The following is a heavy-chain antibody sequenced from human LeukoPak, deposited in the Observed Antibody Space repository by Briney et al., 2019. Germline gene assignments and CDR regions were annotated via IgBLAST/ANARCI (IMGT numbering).Heavy chain of an antibody. CDR1: GYTFTGYY. J-gene: IGHJ5*02. CDR2: INPNSGGT. V-gene: IGHV1-2*02. D-gene: IGHD2-15*01. CDR3: ARDNYCSGGSCDWFDP. Sequence: ASVKVSCKASGYTFTGYYMHWVRQAPGQGLEWMGWINPNSGGTNYAQKFQGRVTMTRDTSISTAYMELSRLRYDDTAVYYCARDNYCSGGSCDWFDPWGQGTLVTVSS.